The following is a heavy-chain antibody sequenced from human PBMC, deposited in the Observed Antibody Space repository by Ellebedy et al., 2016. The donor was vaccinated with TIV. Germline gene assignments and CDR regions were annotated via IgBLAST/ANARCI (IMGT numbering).Heavy chain of an antibody. J-gene: IGHJ4*02. V-gene: IGHV3-48*02. CDR1: GFTFSSYS. Sequence: GGSLRLXCAASGFTFSSYSMNWVRQAPGKGLEWVSYISSSSSTIYYADSVKGRFTISRDNAKNSLYLQMNSLRDEDTAVYYCARGPIQLWFEPWDYWGQGTLVTVSS. D-gene: IGHD5-18*01. CDR2: ISSSSSTI. CDR3: ARGPIQLWFEPWDY.